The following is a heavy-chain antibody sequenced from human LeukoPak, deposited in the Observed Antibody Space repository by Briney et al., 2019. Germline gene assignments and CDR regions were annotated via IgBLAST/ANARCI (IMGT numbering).Heavy chain of an antibody. V-gene: IGHV4-4*07. CDR2: IETSGST. Sequence: PSETLSLTCTVSGGSISSHYWSWIRQPAGRGLEWIGRIETSGSTNYSPSLKGRVTMSVDMSENQFSLRLTSVTAADRAVYYCARDGFQSSGYYQHFDYWGQGILVTVSS. D-gene: IGHD3-22*01. J-gene: IGHJ4*02. CDR1: GGSISSHY. CDR3: ARDGFQSSGYYQHFDY.